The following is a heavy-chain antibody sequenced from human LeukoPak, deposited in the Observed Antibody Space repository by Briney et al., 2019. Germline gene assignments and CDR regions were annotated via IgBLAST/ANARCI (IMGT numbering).Heavy chain of an antibody. CDR2: IYSGGST. D-gene: IGHD3-3*01. Sequence: GGSLRLSCAASGFTVSSNYMSWVRQAPGKGLEWVSVIYSGGSTYYADSVKGRFTISRDNSKNTLYLQMNSLRAEDTAVYYCAKHVGSGYSNWFDPWGQGTLVTVSS. CDR1: GFTVSSNY. J-gene: IGHJ5*02. CDR3: AKHVGSGYSNWFDP. V-gene: IGHV3-53*01.